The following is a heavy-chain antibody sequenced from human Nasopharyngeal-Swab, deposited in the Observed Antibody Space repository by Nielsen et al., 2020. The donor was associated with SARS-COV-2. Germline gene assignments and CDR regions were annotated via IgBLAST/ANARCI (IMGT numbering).Heavy chain of an antibody. CDR3: ARGLQGPTYYYGMDV. CDR2: INHSGST. CDR1: GGSLSGYY. J-gene: IGHJ6*02. V-gene: IGHV4-34*01. Sequence: SQTLSLTCGVYGGSLSGYYWSWIRQSPGKGLEWIGEINHSGSTNYNPSLKSRVTISVDTSKNQFSLKLSSVTAADTAVYYCARGLQGPTYYYGMDVWGQGTTVTVSS.